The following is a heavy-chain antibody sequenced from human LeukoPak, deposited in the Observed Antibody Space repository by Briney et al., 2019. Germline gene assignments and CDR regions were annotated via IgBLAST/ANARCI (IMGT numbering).Heavy chain of an antibody. Sequence: QVQLVESGGGVVQPGRSLRLSCAASGFTFSNYAMHWVRQAPGKGLEGVAVISYDGSNKYYADSVKGRFTISRDNSKNTLYLQMNSLRAEDTAVYYCAREGDSSSSFDYWGQGTLVTVSS. CDR3: AREGDSSSSFDY. CDR1: GFTFSNYA. V-gene: IGHV3-30-3*01. CDR2: ISYDGSNK. D-gene: IGHD6-6*01. J-gene: IGHJ4*02.